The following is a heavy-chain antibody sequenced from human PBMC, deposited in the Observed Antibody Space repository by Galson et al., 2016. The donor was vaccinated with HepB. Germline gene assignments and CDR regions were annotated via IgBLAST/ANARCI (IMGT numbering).Heavy chain of an antibody. CDR2: MYYSGST. J-gene: IGHJ4*02. V-gene: IGHV4-61*01. Sequence: ETLSLTCTVSGDSISTGSYHWTWIRQPPGKGLEWIGYMYYSGSTHYNPSLKSRVTISVDTSKNQFSLRLSSVTAADTAIYYCARDNMLGGVDYWGQGTLVTVSS. D-gene: IGHD3-10*02. CDR1: GDSISTGSYH. CDR3: ARDNMLGGVDY.